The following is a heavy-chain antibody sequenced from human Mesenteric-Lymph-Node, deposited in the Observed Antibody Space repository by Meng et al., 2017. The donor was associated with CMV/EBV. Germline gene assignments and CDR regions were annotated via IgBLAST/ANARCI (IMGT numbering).Heavy chain of an antibody. CDR2: TYHSGST. CDR1: GGSISNYY. Sequence: GSLRLSCTVSGGSISNYYWSWIRQTPGKGLEWIGYTYHSGSTNYNPSLRSRITISVDTSKNQFSLKLSSVTAADTAVYYCAREIMVPGKHNWFDPWGQGTLVTVSS. J-gene: IGHJ5*02. CDR3: AREIMVPGKHNWFDP. D-gene: IGHD2-8*01. V-gene: IGHV4-59*01.